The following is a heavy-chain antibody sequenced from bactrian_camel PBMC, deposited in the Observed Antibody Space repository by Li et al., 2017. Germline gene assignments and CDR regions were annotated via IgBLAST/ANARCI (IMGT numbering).Heavy chain of an antibody. CDR3: AAQPGILWRCFGYNSYNT. J-gene: IGHJ6*01. CDR1: GYTFNGNC. V-gene: IGHV3S6*01. Sequence: VQLVESGGGSVQTGGSLRLSCAASGYTFNGNCIYWFRQGPDQVREGVACINTATSETYIADGVKGRFTVSQDNANNTGYLQMNNLKPEDTAMYYCAAQPGILWRCFGYNSYNTWGQGTQVTVS. D-gene: IGHD1*01. CDR2: INTATSET.